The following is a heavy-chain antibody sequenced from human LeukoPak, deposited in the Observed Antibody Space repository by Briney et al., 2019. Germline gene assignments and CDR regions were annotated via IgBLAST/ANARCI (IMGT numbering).Heavy chain of an antibody. CDR3: ARLPLIATTRGGFDP. Sequence: SEALSLTCTVSGGSISGYYWSWIRQPPGKRLEWIGYVYDTGATNYNPSLKSRFTISIDTSKNQFSLNLSSVTAADTAVYYCARLPLIATTRGGFDPWGQGTLVTVSS. V-gene: IGHV4-59*08. CDR2: VYDTGAT. D-gene: IGHD1/OR15-1a*01. CDR1: GGSISGYY. J-gene: IGHJ5*02.